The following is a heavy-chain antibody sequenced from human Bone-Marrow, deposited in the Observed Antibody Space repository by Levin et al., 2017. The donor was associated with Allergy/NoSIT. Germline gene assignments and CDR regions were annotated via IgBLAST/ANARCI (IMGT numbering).Heavy chain of an antibody. V-gene: IGHV1-2*02. D-gene: IGHD3-10*01. CDR3: ARDLHYYGSERSPDYYYYGMDV. Sequence: NAGGSLRLSCKASGYTFTGYFIHWVRQVPGQRLEWMGWMNPNSGVTSYAQKFQGRVTMTRDASISTAYMILNRLRSDDTAVYFCARDLHYYGSERSPDYYYYGMDVWGQGTTVTV. J-gene: IGHJ6*02. CDR1: GYTFTGYF. CDR2: MNPNSGVT.